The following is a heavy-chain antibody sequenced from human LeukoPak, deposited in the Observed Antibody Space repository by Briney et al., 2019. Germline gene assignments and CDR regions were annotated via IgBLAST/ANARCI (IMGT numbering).Heavy chain of an antibody. V-gene: IGHV3-21*04. CDR2: ISSSSSYI. CDR3: ARGPTYYYGSGSYYKY. CDR1: GFTFSSYS. Sequence: GGSLRLSCAASGFTFSSYSMNWVRQAPGKGLEWVSSISSSSSYIYYADSVKGRFTISRDNSKNTLYLQMNSLRAEDTAVYYCARGPTYYYGSGSYYKYWGQGTLVTVSS. D-gene: IGHD3-10*01. J-gene: IGHJ4*02.